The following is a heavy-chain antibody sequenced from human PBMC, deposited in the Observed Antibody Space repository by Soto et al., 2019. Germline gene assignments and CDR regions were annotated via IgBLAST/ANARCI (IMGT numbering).Heavy chain of an antibody. D-gene: IGHD4-17*01. CDR3: ARGDRDDYGVPSYDAFDI. CDR1: GFTFSSYW. Sequence: GGSLRLSCAASGFTFSSYWMHWVRQAPGKGLVWVSRINSDGSSTSYADSVKGRFTISRDNAKNRLDLQMNSLRAEDTAVYYCARGDRDDYGVPSYDAFDIWGQGTMVTVSS. CDR2: INSDGSST. J-gene: IGHJ3*02. V-gene: IGHV3-74*01.